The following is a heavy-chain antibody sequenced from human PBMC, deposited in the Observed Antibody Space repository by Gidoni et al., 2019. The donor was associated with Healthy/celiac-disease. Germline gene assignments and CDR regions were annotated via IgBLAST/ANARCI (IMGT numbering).Heavy chain of an antibody. CDR3: ARDLGISLTVTTPFDY. CDR2: ISSSSSYT. D-gene: IGHD4-17*01. Sequence: QVQLVESGGGLVKPGGSLRLSCAASGFTFSDYYMSWIRQAPGKGLEWVSYISSSSSYTNYADSVKGRFTISRDNAKNSLYLQMNSLRAEDTAVYYCARDLGISLTVTTPFDYWGQGTLVTVSS. V-gene: IGHV3-11*06. J-gene: IGHJ4*02. CDR1: GFTFSDYY.